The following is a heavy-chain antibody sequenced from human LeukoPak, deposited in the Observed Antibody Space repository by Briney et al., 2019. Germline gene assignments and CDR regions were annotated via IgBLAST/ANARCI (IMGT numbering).Heavy chain of an antibody. V-gene: IGHV3-48*01. CDR3: ARDAIAAAGT. J-gene: IGHJ4*02. D-gene: IGHD6-13*01. CDR1: GFTFSSYS. CDR2: ISSSTI. Sequence: GGSLRLSCAASGFTFSSYSMNWVRQAPGKGLEWVSYISSSTIYYADSVKGRFTISRDNAKNSLYLQMNSLRAEDTAVYYCARDAIAAAGTWGQGTLVTVSS.